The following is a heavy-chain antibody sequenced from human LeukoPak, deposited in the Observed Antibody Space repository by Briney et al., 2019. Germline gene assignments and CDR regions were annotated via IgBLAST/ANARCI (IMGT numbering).Heavy chain of an antibody. D-gene: IGHD2-2*01. Sequence: ASVKVSCKASGYTFTSYGISWVRQAPGQGLEWMGWISAYNGNTNYAQKLQGRVTMTTDTSTSTAYMELRSLRSDDTAVYYCASDNIVVVPAATNYYYYYYMDVWGKGTTVTVSS. CDR2: ISAYNGNT. V-gene: IGHV1-18*01. CDR3: ASDNIVVVPAATNYYYYYYMDV. CDR1: GYTFTSYG. J-gene: IGHJ6*03.